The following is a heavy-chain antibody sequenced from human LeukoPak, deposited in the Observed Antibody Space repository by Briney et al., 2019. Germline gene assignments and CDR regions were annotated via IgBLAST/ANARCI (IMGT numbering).Heavy chain of an antibody. J-gene: IGHJ4*02. V-gene: IGHV4-59*01. Sequence: SETLSLTCTVSGGSISSYYWSWIRQPPGNGLEWIGYIYYSGSTYYNPSLKTRVVISVDTSKNQFSLKLSSVTAADTAVYYCASAKGVLSYFDYWGQGVLVTVSS. D-gene: IGHD3-16*01. CDR3: ASAKGVLSYFDY. CDR2: IYYSGST. CDR1: GGSISSYY.